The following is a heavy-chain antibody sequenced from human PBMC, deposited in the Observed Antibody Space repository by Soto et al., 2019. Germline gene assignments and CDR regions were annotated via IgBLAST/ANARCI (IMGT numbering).Heavy chain of an antibody. CDR1: GYSFTSYW. V-gene: IGHV5-10-1*01. Sequence: GESLKISCKGSGYSFTSYWISWVRQMPGKGLEWMGRIDPSDSYTNYSPSFQGHVTIPADKSISTAYLQWSSLKASDTAMYYCARHVSGYCSGGSCYFDYWGQGTLVTVSS. J-gene: IGHJ4*02. CDR2: IDPSDSYT. D-gene: IGHD2-15*01. CDR3: ARHVSGYCSGGSCYFDY.